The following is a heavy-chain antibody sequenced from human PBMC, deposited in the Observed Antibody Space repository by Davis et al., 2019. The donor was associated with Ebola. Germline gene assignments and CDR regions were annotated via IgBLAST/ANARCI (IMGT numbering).Heavy chain of an antibody. Sequence: PGGSLRLSCAASGFTFSSYAMSWVRQAPGKGLEWVSAISGSGGSTYYADSVKGRFTISRDNSKNTLYLQMNSLRAEDTAVYYCAKDRRGYRFGELFDYWGQGTLVTVSS. D-gene: IGHD3-10*01. CDR3: AKDRRGYRFGELFDY. CDR2: ISGSGGST. J-gene: IGHJ4*02. CDR1: GFTFSSYA. V-gene: IGHV3-23*01.